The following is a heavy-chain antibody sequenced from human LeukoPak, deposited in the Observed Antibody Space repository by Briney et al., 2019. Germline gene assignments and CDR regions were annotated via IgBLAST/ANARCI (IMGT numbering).Heavy chain of an antibody. CDR3: ARSVGNSGSFQGYNN. J-gene: IGHJ4*02. D-gene: IGHD1-26*01. Sequence: PSGTLSLTCTVSGDSISRGYYWAWIRPPPGTGLGWIGSILHSGSTYYKPSLLSRVTISVDTSKNQFSLKMSSVTAADTAVYYCARSVGNSGSFQGYNNWGQGILVTVSS. CDR2: ILHSGST. V-gene: IGHV4-38-2*02. CDR1: GDSISRGYY.